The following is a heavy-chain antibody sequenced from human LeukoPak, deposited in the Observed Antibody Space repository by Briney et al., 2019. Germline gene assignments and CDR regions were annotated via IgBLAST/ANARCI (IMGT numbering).Heavy chain of an antibody. J-gene: IGHJ4*02. V-gene: IGHV3-23*01. Sequence: GGSLRLSCAASGFTFSSCAMSWVRQAPGKGLEWVSAISGSGGSTYYADSVKGRFTISRDSSKNTLYLQMNSLRAEDTAVYYCAKAGRRDYYDSSGYYYDYWGQGTLVTVSS. CDR2: ISGSGGST. CDR3: AKAGRRDYYDSSGYYYDY. CDR1: GFTFSSCA. D-gene: IGHD3-22*01.